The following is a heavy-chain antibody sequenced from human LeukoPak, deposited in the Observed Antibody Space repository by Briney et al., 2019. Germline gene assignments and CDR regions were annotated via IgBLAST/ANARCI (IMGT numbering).Heavy chain of an antibody. V-gene: IGHV1-18*01. CDR1: GYTFSSYG. CDR2: ISGYNGNT. CDR3: ARDNGHKSVDY. Sequence: VASVKVSCKTSGYTFSSYGISWLRQAPGQGLEWMGWISGYNGNTNYLQKFQGRVTMTTDTSTSTLHLEVRSLRSDDTAVYYCARDNGHKSVDYWGQGTRVTVSS. D-gene: IGHD2-21*01. J-gene: IGHJ4*02.